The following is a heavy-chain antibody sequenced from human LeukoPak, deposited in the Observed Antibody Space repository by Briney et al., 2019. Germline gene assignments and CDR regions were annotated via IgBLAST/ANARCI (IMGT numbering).Heavy chain of an antibody. V-gene: IGHV4-59*12. D-gene: IGHD3-22*01. CDR3: ARELYYYDSSGYSDWFDP. CDR2: IYSSGTT. Sequence: PPETLSLTCTVSSGSISGYYWSWIRQPPGKELEWIGYIYSSGTTNYNPSLKSRVTMSVDTSKNQFSLKLSSVTAADTAVYYCARELYYYDSSGYSDWFDPWGQGTLVTVSS. CDR1: SGSISGYY. J-gene: IGHJ5*02.